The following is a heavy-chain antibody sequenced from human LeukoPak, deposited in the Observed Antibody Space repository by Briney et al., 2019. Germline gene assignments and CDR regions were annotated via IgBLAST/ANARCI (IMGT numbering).Heavy chain of an antibody. CDR2: ISGSGGST. J-gene: IGHJ4*02. V-gene: IGHV3-23*01. CDR3: VKDLKAGGILTD. CDR1: GFTFSSYA. Sequence: GGSLRLSCAASGFTFSSYAMSWVRQAPGKGLEWVSAISGSGGSTYYADSVKGRFTISRDNAKNFLFLQMNSLRPEDTALYYCVKDLKAGGILTDWGQGTLVTVSS. D-gene: IGHD3-9*01.